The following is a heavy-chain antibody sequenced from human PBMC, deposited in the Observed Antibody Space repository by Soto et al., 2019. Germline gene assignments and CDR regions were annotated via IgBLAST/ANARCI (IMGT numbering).Heavy chain of an antibody. CDR3: AKGPHYYGSGSQYGMDV. J-gene: IGHJ6*02. CDR1: GFTFSSSA. CDR2: ISGSGGST. Sequence: EVQLLESGGGLVQPGGSLRLSCAASGFTFSSSAMSWVRQAPGKGLEWVSAISGSGGSTYYADSVKGRFTISRDNAKNKLYLQMNSLRAEDTAVYYCAKGPHYYGSGSQYGMDVWGQGTTVTVSS. V-gene: IGHV3-23*01. D-gene: IGHD3-10*01.